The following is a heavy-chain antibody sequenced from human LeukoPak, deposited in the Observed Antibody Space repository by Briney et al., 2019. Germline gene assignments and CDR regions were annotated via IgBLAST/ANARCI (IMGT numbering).Heavy chain of an antibody. CDR2: IYYSGST. J-gene: IGHJ4*02. Sequence: PSETLSLTCTVSGGSISSGGYYWSWIRQPPGKGLEWIGYIYYSGSTNYNPSLKSRVTISVDTSKKHFSLKLSSVTAADTAVYYCARDRSAAPPDSWGQGTLVTVSS. D-gene: IGHD6-13*01. CDR3: ARDRSAAPPDS. V-gene: IGHV4-61*03. CDR1: GGSISSGGYY.